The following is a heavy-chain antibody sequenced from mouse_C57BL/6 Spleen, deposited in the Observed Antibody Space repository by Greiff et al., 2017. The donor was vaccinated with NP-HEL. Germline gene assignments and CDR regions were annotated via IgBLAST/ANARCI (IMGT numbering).Heavy chain of an antibody. CDR2: INPGSGGT. Sequence: VQVVESGAELVRPGTSVKVSCKASGYAFTNYLIEWVKQRPGQGLEWIGVINPGSGGTNYNEKFKGKATLTADKSSSTAYMQLSSLTSEDSAVYFCARRNSYYFDYWGQGTTLTVSS. V-gene: IGHV1-54*01. CDR1: GYAFTNYL. J-gene: IGHJ2*01. CDR3: ARRNSYYFDY.